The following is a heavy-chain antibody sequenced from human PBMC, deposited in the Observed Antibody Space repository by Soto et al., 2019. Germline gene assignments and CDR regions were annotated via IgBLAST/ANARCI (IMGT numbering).Heavy chain of an antibody. J-gene: IGHJ4*02. V-gene: IGHV4-31*03. CDR3: AIRNGSGSYYVDY. CDR1: GGSISSGGYY. D-gene: IGHD3-10*01. Sequence: QVQLQESGPGLVKPSQTLSLTCTVSGGSISSGGYYWSWIRQHPGKGLEWIGYIYYSGTYYNPSLKSRVTISVDTSKNPFSLKLSSVTAADTAVYYCAIRNGSGSYYVDYWGQGTLVTVSS. CDR2: IYYSGT.